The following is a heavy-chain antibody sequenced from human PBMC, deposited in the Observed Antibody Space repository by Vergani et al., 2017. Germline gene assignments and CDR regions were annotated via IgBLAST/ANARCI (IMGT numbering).Heavy chain of an antibody. J-gene: IGHJ5*02. CDR3: ARHSAVEWLVKLGWIDP. V-gene: IGHV4-39*01. Sequence: QLQLQESGPGLVKPSATLSLTCSVSGASIRSSNYYWGWIRQPPGKGLEWFASIYYSGSTSYNPSHKSRVTISVDTSKNQFSLKLSSVTAADTAVYFCARHSAVEWLVKLGWIDPWGQGILVTVSS. CDR1: GASIRSSNYY. D-gene: IGHD6-19*01. CDR2: IYYSGST.